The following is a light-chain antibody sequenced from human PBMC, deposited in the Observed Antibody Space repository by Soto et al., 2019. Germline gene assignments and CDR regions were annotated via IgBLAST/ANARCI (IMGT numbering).Light chain of an antibody. Sequence: EIVMTQPPVTLSVTPGERATLSCSASQSVSSNLAWYQQKPGQAPSLLIYGAFTRATGIPARFSGTGSGTEFTLTISSLQSEDFALYYCQQYNDWPLTFGQGTKVDI. CDR2: GAF. J-gene: IGKJ1*01. CDR1: QSVSSN. CDR3: QQYNDWPLT. V-gene: IGKV3-15*01.